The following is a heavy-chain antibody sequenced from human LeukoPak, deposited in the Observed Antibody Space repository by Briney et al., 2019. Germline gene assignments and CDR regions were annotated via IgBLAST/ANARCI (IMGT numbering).Heavy chain of an antibody. D-gene: IGHD6-13*01. CDR1: GFTFSNYG. J-gene: IGHJ4*02. V-gene: IGHV3-30*03. CDR2: ISYDGSNK. CDR3: ARSLFSSSQHFDY. Sequence: PGRSLRLSCAASGFTFSNYGMHWARQAPGRGLEWVAVISYDGSNKYYADSVKGRFTISRDDSKNTLYVQMNSLRADDTAVYYCARSLFSSSQHFDYWGQGTLVTVSS.